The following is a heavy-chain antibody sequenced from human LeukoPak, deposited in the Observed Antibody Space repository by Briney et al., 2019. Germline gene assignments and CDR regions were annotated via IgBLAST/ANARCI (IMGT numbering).Heavy chain of an antibody. Sequence: SVKVSCKASGGTCSSYAISWVRQAPGQGLEWMGRIIPIFGTANYAQKFQGRVTITTDESTSTVYMELSSLRSEDTAVYYCARTKEPLAEYFQHWGQGTLVTVSS. CDR3: ARTKEPLAEYFQH. J-gene: IGHJ1*01. CDR1: GGTCSSYA. V-gene: IGHV1-69*05. D-gene: IGHD1-26*01. CDR2: IIPIFGTA.